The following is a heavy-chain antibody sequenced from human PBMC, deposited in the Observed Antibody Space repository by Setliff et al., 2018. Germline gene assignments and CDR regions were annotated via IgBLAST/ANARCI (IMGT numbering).Heavy chain of an antibody. CDR1: GFPVSGVYY. CDR3: ARDRVVVLAVRRRFYFDY. Sequence: SETLSLTCSVSGFPVSGVYYWSVIRQPAGKGLEWIGQIYTSWSTNDNPSLKTRVSMSLDTTRNQFTLKLSAVTAADTAVYYCARDRVVVLAVRRRFYFDYWGQGTLVTVSS. CDR2: IYTSWST. V-gene: IGHV4-4*07. D-gene: IGHD2-15*01. J-gene: IGHJ4*02.